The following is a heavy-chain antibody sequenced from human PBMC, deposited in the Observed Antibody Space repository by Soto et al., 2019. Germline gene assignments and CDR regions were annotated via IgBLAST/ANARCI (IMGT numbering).Heavy chain of an antibody. CDR1: GYTFTDYY. Sequence: ASVKVSCKTSGYTFTDYYTHWVRQAPGQGLEWMGWMNPKSGGAYSAQKFQGRVTLTRDTSIGTAYIEVNSLTSDDTAVYFCTRENIENSDGLYDAFDIWGQGTTVTGSS. CDR3: TRENIENSDGLYDAFDI. D-gene: IGHD5-18*01. J-gene: IGHJ3*02. V-gene: IGHV1-2*02. CDR2: MNPKSGGA.